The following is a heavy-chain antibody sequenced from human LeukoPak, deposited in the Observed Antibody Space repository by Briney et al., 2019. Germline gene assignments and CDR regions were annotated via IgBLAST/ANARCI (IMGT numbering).Heavy chain of an antibody. CDR2: ISGSGGST. D-gene: IGHD2-15*01. J-gene: IGHJ4*02. CDR1: GFTFSSYA. CDR3: AKDLGPLSGGSFDY. V-gene: IGHV3-23*01. Sequence: PGGSLRLSCAASGFTFSSYAMSWVRQAPGKGLEWVSAISGSGGSTYYADSVKGRFSISRDNSKNTLYLQMNSLRAEDTAVYYCAKDLGPLSGGSFDYWGQGTLVTVSS.